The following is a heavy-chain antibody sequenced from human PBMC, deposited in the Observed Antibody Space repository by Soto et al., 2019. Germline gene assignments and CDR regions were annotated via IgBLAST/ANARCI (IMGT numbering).Heavy chain of an antibody. CDR2: IIPIFGTA. D-gene: IGHD3-22*01. J-gene: IGHJ4*02. V-gene: IGHV1-69*01. CDR3: ARGFLQGYYDSSGYQSDY. CDR1: GGTFSSYA. Sequence: QVQLVQSGAEVKKPGSSVKVSCKASGGTFSSYAISWVRQAPGQGLEWMGGIIPIFGTANYAQKFQGRVTITADDSTSTAYMELSSLRSEDTAVYYCARGFLQGYYDSSGYQSDYWGQGTLVTVSS.